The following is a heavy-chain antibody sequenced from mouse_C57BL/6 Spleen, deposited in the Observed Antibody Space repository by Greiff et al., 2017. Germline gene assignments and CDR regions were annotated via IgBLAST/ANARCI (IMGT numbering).Heavy chain of an antibody. V-gene: IGHV1-18*01. Sequence: VQLQQSGPELVKPGASVKIPCKASGYTFTDYNMDWVKQSHGKSLEWIGDINPNNGGTIYNQKFKGKATLTVDKSSSTAYMELRSLTSEDTAVYYCAMGRGFAYWGQGTLVTVSA. J-gene: IGHJ3*01. CDR3: AMGRGFAY. D-gene: IGHD4-1*01. CDR2: INPNNGGT. CDR1: GYTFTDYN.